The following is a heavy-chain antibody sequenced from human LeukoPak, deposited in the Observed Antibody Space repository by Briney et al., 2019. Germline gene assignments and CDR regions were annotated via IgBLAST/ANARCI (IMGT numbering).Heavy chain of an antibody. D-gene: IGHD6-19*01. CDR1: GGSISSGGYY. CDR3: ARDPSGWSGY. V-gene: IGHV4-30-2*01. CDR2: IYHSGST. Sequence: SQTLSLTCTVSGGSISSGGYYWSWIRQPPGKGLEWIGYIYHSGSTYYNPSLKSRVTISVDRSKNQFSLKLSSVTAADTAVYYCARDPSGWSGYWGQGTLVTVSS. J-gene: IGHJ4*02.